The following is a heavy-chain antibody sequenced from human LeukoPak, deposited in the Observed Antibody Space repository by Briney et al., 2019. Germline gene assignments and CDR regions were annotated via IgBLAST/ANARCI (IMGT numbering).Heavy chain of an antibody. CDR3: AREVAGYFDY. CDR2: IGTAGGP. Sequence: GGSLRLSCAASGFTFSSYDMHWVRQATGKGLEWVSAIGTAGGPYYPGSVKGRFTISRENAKNSLYLQMNSLRAGDTAVYYCAREVAGYFDYWGQGTLVTVSS. V-gene: IGHV3-13*05. CDR1: GFTFSSYD. D-gene: IGHD6-19*01. J-gene: IGHJ4*02.